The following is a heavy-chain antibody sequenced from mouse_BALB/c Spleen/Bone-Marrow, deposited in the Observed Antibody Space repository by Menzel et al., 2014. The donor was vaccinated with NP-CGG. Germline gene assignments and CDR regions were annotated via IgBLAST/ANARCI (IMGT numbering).Heavy chain of an antibody. CDR1: GFNIKDTY. J-gene: IGHJ1*01. CDR3: SITTASWYFDV. CDR2: IDPANGNT. V-gene: IGHV14-3*02. D-gene: IGHD1-2*01. Sequence: VPLQQSGAELVKPGASVKLSCTASGFNIKDTYMHWVKQRPEQGLEWIGRIDPANGNTKYDPKFQGKATITADTSSNTAYLQLSSLTSEDTAVYYLSITTASWYFDVWGAGTTVTVSS.